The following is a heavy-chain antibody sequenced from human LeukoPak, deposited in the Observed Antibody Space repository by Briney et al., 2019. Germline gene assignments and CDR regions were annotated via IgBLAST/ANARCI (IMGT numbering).Heavy chain of an antibody. D-gene: IGHD5-18*01. CDR1: GGSFSGYY. CDR3: AGCDSRRRGMVSFDY. Sequence: SETLSLTCAVYGGSFSGYYWSWIRQPPGKGLEWIGEINHSGSTNYNPSLKSRVTISVDTSKNQFSLKLSSVTAADTAVYYCAGCDSRRRGMVSFDYWGQGTLVTVSS. J-gene: IGHJ4*02. CDR2: INHSGST. V-gene: IGHV4-34*01.